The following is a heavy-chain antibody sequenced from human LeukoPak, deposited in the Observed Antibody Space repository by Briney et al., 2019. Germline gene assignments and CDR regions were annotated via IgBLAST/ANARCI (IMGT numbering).Heavy chain of an antibody. J-gene: IGHJ4*02. CDR1: GGTFSSYA. CDR3: ARDVAYSSGWSNYFDY. D-gene: IGHD6-19*01. CDR2: IIPIFGTA. V-gene: IGHV1-69*13. Sequence: SVTVSCKASGGTFSSYAISWVRQAPGQGLEWMGGIIPIFGTANYAQKFQGRVTITADESTSTAYMELSSLRSEDTAVYYCARDVAYSSGWSNYFDYWGQGTLSPSPQ.